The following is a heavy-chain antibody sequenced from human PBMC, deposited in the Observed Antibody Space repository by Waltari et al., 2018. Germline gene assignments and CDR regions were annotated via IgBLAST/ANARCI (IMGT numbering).Heavy chain of an antibody. CDR3: AREEEIYYGGELDY. CDR2: IYHSGST. Sequence: QVQLQESGPGLVKPSETLSLTCAVSGYSISSGYYWGWIRQPPGKGLEWIGSIYHSGSTYYNPALKSRVTISVDTSKNQFSLKLSSVTAAYTAGYNCAREEEIYYGGELDYGGQGTLVTVSS. D-gene: IGHD3-10*01. J-gene: IGHJ4*02. CDR1: GYSISSGYY. V-gene: IGHV4-38-2*02.